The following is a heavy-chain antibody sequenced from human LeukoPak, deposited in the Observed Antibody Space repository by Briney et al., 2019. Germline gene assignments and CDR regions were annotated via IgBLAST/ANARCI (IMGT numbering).Heavy chain of an antibody. D-gene: IGHD4-17*01. J-gene: IGHJ4*02. CDR2: IRSKAYGGTT. Sequence: PGGSLRLSCTASGFTFGDYAMRWVRQAPGKGLEWVGFIRSKAYGGTTEYAASVKGRFNISRDDSKSTAYLQMNSLKTEDTAVYYCTRVYGDYRRHYFDYWGQGTLVTVSS. V-gene: IGHV3-49*04. CDR3: TRVYGDYRRHYFDY. CDR1: GFTFGDYA.